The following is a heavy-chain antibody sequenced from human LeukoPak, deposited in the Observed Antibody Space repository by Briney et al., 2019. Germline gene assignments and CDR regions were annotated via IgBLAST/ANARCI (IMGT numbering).Heavy chain of an antibody. J-gene: IGHJ4*02. Sequence: PGGSLRLSCAASGFTFDDYGMSWVRQGPGKGLEWVSGINWNGGSTGYADSVKGRFTISRDNAKNSLYMQMNSLRAEDTAVYYCARAHKGTCIDYWGQGTLVTVSS. V-gene: IGHV3-20*04. CDR1: GFTFDDYG. CDR3: ARAHKGTCIDY. CDR2: INWNGGST.